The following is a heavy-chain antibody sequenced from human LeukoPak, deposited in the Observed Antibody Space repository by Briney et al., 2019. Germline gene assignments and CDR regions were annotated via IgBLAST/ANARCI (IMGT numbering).Heavy chain of an antibody. Sequence: PGGSLSLSCAASGFTFSSYSMNWVRQAPGKGLEWVSYISSSSSTIYYADSVKGRFTISRDNDKNSLYLQMNSLRAEDTAVYYCAREEYYYDSSGYYLPYYFDYWGQGTLVTVSS. V-gene: IGHV3-48*01. CDR1: GFTFSSYS. CDR2: ISSSSSTI. CDR3: AREEYYYDSSGYYLPYYFDY. D-gene: IGHD3-22*01. J-gene: IGHJ4*02.